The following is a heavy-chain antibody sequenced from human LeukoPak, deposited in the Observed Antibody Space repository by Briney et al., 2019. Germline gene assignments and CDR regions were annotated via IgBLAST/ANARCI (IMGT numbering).Heavy chain of an antibody. Sequence: GGSLRHSCAASGFTFSSYAMHWVRQAPGKGLEWVAVISYDGSNKYYADSVKGRFTISRDNSKNMLYLQMNSLRAEDTAVHYCAKDLDGGYVGNYFDYWGQGTLVTVSS. D-gene: IGHD5-12*01. CDR3: AKDLDGGYVGNYFDY. V-gene: IGHV3-30-3*01. CDR2: ISYDGSNK. J-gene: IGHJ4*02. CDR1: GFTFSSYA.